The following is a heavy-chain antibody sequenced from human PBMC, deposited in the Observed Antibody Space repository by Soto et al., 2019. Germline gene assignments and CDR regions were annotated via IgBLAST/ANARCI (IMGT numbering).Heavy chain of an antibody. CDR3: ARDAAPTLNYPHGMDV. J-gene: IGHJ6*02. Sequence: QVQLQQSGPGLVKPSQTLSLTCAISGDSVSTNIAAWSWIRQSPSRGLEWLGRTLYRSSKWYNEYAVSDKSRKTINPDTPKNQFSLQQNSVTPEDTAVYYCARDAAPTLNYPHGMDVWGQGTAVTVSS. D-gene: IGHD1-7*01. CDR1: GDSVSTNIAA. CDR2: TLYRSSKWYN. V-gene: IGHV6-1*01.